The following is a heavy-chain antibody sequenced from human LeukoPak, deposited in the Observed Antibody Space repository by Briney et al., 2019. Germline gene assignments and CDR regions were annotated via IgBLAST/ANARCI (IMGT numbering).Heavy chain of an antibody. CDR1: GFTFSNHW. Sequence: GGSLGLSCAASGFTFSNHWMAWVRQTPGRGPEWVANIDEDGDVKSYAESVKGRFSVSRDNGRTSLYLQMNSLRAEDTAIYYCARHVPRGRSDLDCWGQGVLVTVS. J-gene: IGHJ4*02. V-gene: IGHV3-7*01. CDR3: ARHVPRGRSDLDC. D-gene: IGHD5-12*01. CDR2: IDEDGDVK.